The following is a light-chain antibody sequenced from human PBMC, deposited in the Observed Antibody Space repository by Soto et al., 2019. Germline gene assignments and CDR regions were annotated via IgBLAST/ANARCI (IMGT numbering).Light chain of an antibody. CDR1: SSDVGGYNY. CDR3: HSNV. V-gene: IGLV2-14*01. Sequence: QSALTQPASVSGSPGQSITISCTGTSSDVGGYNYVSWYQQHPGKAPKLMIYDVSNRPSWVSNRFSGSKSGNTASLTISGLQAEDEADYYCHSNVFGTGTKLTVL. J-gene: IGLJ1*01. CDR2: DVS.